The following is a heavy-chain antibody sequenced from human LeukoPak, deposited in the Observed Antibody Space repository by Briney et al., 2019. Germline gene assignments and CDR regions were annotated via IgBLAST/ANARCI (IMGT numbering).Heavy chain of an antibody. CDR1: GVSISSSSNY. V-gene: IGHV4-39*01. CDR3: ARLDVVIVPAHPSV. D-gene: IGHD2-2*03. Sequence: SETLSLTCTGSGVSISSSSNYWGWIRQPPGKGLEWIGSLYYSGDTYYNPSFKSRLTISVDTSMNQFSLKLSSVTAADTAVYYCARLDVVIVPAHPSVWGQGTMVTVSS. J-gene: IGHJ3*01. CDR2: LYYSGDT.